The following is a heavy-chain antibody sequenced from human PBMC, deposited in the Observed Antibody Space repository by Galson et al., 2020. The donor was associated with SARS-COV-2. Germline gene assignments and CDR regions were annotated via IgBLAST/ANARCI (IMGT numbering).Heavy chain of an antibody. CDR2: IWYDGSNK. Sequence: GESLKISCAASGFTFSSYGMHWVRQAPGKGLEWVAVIWYDGSNKYYADSVKGRFTISRDNSKNTLYLQMNSLRAEDTAVYYCARPLTNEGGEYFDLWGRGTLVTVSS. D-gene: IGHD3-16*01. CDR1: GFTFSSYG. J-gene: IGHJ2*01. CDR3: ARPLTNEGGEYFDL. V-gene: IGHV3-33*01.